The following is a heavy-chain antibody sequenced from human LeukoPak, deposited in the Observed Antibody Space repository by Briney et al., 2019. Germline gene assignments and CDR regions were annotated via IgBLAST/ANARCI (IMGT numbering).Heavy chain of an antibody. Sequence: GGSLRLSCEASGFTFSSDAMNWVRQAPGKGLEWVSSISVSGDKTWYADSVKGRFTISRDNSKSTLYLQMSGLRAEDTAVYYCARRYCGGDCYYFDYWGQGTLVTVSS. J-gene: IGHJ4*02. D-gene: IGHD2-21*02. CDR2: ISVSGDKT. V-gene: IGHV3-23*01. CDR3: ARRYCGGDCYYFDY. CDR1: GFTFSSDA.